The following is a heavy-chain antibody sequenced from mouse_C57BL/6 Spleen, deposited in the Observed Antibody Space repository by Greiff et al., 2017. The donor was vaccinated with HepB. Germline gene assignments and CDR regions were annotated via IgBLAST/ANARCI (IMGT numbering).Heavy chain of an antibody. D-gene: IGHD1-1*01. CDR1: GFTFSDRY. CDR3: ASDQYGSRYAYVAV. Sequence: EVMLVESEGGLVQPGSSMKLSCTASGFTFSDRYMAWVRQTPEKGLEWVANINYDGSSTYYLDSVKSRFIISRDNAKNILYLQMSSLKSEDTATYYCASDQYGSRYAYVAVWGTGATVTVSS. CDR2: INYDGSST. V-gene: IGHV5-16*01. J-gene: IGHJ1*03.